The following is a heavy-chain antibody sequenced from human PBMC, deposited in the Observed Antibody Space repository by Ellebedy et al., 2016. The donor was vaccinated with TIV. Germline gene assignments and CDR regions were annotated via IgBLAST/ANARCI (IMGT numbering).Heavy chain of an antibody. CDR2: IYTSGDT. Sequence: GESLKISCAASGFTVSANFMNWVRQPPGKGLEWVSIIYTSGDTYYADSVKGRFTLSRDNSKNTLYLQMNNLRTDDTAVYYCARGPNSDSWGQGTLVTVSS. CDR3: ARGPNSDS. CDR1: GFTVSANF. V-gene: IGHV3-66*01. J-gene: IGHJ5*01.